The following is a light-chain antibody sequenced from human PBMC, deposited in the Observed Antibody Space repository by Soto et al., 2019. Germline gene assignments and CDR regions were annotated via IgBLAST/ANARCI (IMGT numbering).Light chain of an antibody. J-gene: IGKJ5*01. CDR3: QQRYNWPPIT. Sequence: EIVFTQAAAALSLSPGERATLSCRTSQSVSSNLAWYQQKPGQAPRLLIYDASNRATGVPARFSGSGSGADFTLTISSLEPEDFAVYYCQQRYNWPPITFGQGTRLEIK. CDR1: QSVSSN. CDR2: DAS. V-gene: IGKV3-11*01.